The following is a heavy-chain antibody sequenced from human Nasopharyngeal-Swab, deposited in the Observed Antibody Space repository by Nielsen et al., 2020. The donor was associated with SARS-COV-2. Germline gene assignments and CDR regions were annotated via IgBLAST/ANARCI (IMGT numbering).Heavy chain of an antibody. CDR1: GFTFNSYW. J-gene: IGHJ4*02. D-gene: IGHD1-26*01. V-gene: IGHV3-7*03. CDR3: ARDRSFYPSKGLFQRYSGSYEVGY. CDR2: IKQDGSEK. Sequence: GESLKISCAASGFTFNSYWMSWVRQAPGKGLEWVANIKQDGSEKYYVDSVKGRLTISRDNAKNSLYLQMNSLRAEDTAVYYCARDRSFYPSKGLFQRYSGSYEVGYWGQGTLVTVSS.